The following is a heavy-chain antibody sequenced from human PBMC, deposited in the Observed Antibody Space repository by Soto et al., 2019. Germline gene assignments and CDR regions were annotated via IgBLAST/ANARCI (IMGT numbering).Heavy chain of an antibody. CDR3: ARGLGITMIVVADDAFDI. CDR2: INHSGST. Sequence: TSETLSLTCAVYGGSFSGYYWSWIRQPPGKGLEWIGEINHSGSTNYNPSLKSRVTISVDTSKNQFSLKLSSVTAADTAVYYCARGLGITMIVVADDAFDIWGQGTMVTVSS. V-gene: IGHV4-34*01. J-gene: IGHJ3*02. CDR1: GGSFSGYY. D-gene: IGHD3-22*01.